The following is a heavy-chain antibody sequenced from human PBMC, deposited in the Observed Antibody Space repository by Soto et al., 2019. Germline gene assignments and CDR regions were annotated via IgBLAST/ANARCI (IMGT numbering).Heavy chain of an antibody. V-gene: IGHV1-46*01. Sequence: QVQLVQSGAEVKKPGASVKVSCKASGYTFTNYYMHWVRQAPGQGLEWMGIIDPSGGSTSYAQKFQGRVTMTRDTSTSTVYMEVSSLRSEDTALYYCARSHNWRLGQNWGQGTLVTVSS. CDR2: IDPSGGST. J-gene: IGHJ4*02. CDR1: GYTFTNYY. D-gene: IGHD1-20*01. CDR3: ARSHNWRLGQN.